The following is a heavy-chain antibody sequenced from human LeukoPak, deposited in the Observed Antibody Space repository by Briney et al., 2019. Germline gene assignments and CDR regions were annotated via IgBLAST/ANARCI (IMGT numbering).Heavy chain of an antibody. D-gene: IGHD3-10*01. V-gene: IGHV4-34*01. J-gene: IGHJ6*02. CDR3: ARLSTFEMDV. CDR2: INHSGST. Sequence: PSETLSLTCAVYGGSFSGYYWSWIRQPPGKGLEWIGEINHSGSTNYNPSLKSRVTISVDTSKNQFSLKLSSVTAADTAVYYCARLSTFEMDVWGQGTTVTVSS. CDR1: GGSFSGYY.